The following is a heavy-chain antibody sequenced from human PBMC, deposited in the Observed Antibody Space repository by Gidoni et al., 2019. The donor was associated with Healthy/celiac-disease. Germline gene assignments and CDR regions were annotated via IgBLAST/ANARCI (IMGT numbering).Heavy chain of an antibody. CDR1: GQTSTGYH. V-gene: IGHV1-2*02. Sequence: VQLVQSGAEAKKPGASVNVRCKAYGQTSTGYHRHWVRQAHGQGLEWMGWFNPNRGGTNNAQKFQGRVTMARDTSIRTAYMELSRLRSDDTAVYYCASGGTAMANNWFDPWGQGTLVAVSS. J-gene: IGHJ5*02. CDR3: ASGGTAMANNWFDP. D-gene: IGHD5-18*01. CDR2: FNPNRGGT.